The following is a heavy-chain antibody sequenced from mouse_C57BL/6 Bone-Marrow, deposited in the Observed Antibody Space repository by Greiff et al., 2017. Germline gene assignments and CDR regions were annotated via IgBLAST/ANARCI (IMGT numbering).Heavy chain of an antibody. CDR2: INPYNGDT. Sequence: VQLQQSGPELVKPGDSVKISCKASGCSFTGYFMNWVMQSHGKSLEWIGRINPYNGDTFYNQKFKGKATLTVDKSSSTAHMELRSLTSEDSAVYYCARLRYYGSSYYYAMDYWGQGTSVTVSS. CDR1: GCSFTGYF. V-gene: IGHV1-20*01. D-gene: IGHD1-1*01. CDR3: ARLRYYGSSYYYAMDY. J-gene: IGHJ4*01.